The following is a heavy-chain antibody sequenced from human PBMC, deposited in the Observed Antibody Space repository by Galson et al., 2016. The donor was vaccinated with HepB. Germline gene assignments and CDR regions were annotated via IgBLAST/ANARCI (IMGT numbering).Heavy chain of an antibody. D-gene: IGHD6-13*01. CDR1: GITISHAW. Sequence: SLRLSCAASGITISHAWMNWVRQAPGKGLEWVGRIKSKPDGGTTDYAAPVKGRFTISRDDSKNTVYLQMNTLKTEDTAVYCCTTESAAAATDYWGQGTLVTVSS. V-gene: IGHV3-15*07. CDR2: IKSKPDGGTT. J-gene: IGHJ4*02. CDR3: TTESAAAATDY.